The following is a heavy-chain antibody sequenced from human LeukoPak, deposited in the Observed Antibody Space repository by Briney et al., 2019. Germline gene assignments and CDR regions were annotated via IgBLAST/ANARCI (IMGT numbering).Heavy chain of an antibody. CDR2: ISSSSSYI. CDR3: ARAPGVLGSGPLTDY. V-gene: IGHV3-21*01. Sequence: GGSLRLSCAASGFTFSSYSMNWVRQAPGKGLEWVSSISSSSSYIYYADSVKGRFTISRGNAKNSLYLQMNSLRAEDTAVYYCARAPGVLGSGPLTDYWGQGTLVTVSS. D-gene: IGHD3-10*01. CDR1: GFTFSSYS. J-gene: IGHJ4*02.